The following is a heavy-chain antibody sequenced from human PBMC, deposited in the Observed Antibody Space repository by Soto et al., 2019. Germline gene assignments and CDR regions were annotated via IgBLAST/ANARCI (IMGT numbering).Heavy chain of an antibody. CDR3: ARGWLPSPNSRFDP. CDR2: LYYSGST. J-gene: IGHJ5*02. V-gene: IGHV4-61*08. D-gene: IGHD3-22*01. CDR1: DGKIVGRDCY. Sequence: SEPMPHCCPVADGKIVGRDCYWSRKRQPPGKGLEWIGYLYYSGSTNYNPSLKSRVTTSADASKNQFSLKLSSVTAADTAVYYCARGWLPSPNSRFDPWGQGTLVTVSS.